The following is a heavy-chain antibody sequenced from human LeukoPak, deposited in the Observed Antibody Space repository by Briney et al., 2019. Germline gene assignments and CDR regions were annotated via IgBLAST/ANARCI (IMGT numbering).Heavy chain of an antibody. V-gene: IGHV4-59*01. D-gene: IGHD5-18*01. Sequence: PSETLSLTCTVSGGSISSYYWRWIRQPPGKGLEWIGYIYYSGSTNYNPSLKSRVTISVDTSKNQFSLKLSSVTAADTAVYYCARDRIQLDYWGQGTLVTVSS. CDR3: ARDRIQLDY. J-gene: IGHJ4*02. CDR1: GGSISSYY. CDR2: IYYSGST.